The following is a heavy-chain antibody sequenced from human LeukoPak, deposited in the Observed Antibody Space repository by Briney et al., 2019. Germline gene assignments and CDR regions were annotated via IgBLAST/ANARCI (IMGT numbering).Heavy chain of an antibody. D-gene: IGHD3-10*01. V-gene: IGHV3-74*01. CDR2: IRTDESST. Sequence: GGSLRLSCAVSGVTFSSYWMHWVRQAPGKGLVWVSLIRTDESSTTYADSVKGRFTISRDNAKNTLYLQMNSLRAEDAAVYYCARERFGHAYYWGQGTLVTVSS. CDR1: GVTFSSYW. J-gene: IGHJ4*02. CDR3: ARERFGHAYY.